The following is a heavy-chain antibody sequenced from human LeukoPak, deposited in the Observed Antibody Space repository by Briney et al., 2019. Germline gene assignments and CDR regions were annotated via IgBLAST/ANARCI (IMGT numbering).Heavy chain of an antibody. CDR3: ATLSGSCQTTAYYFDY. Sequence: ASVKVSCKVSGYTLTELSMHWVRQAPGKGLEWMGGFDPEDGETIYAQKFQGRVTMTEDTSTDTAYMELSSLRSEDTAVYYCATLSGSCQTTAYYFDYWGQGTLVTVSS. CDR2: FDPEDGET. V-gene: IGHV1-24*01. CDR1: GYTLTELS. D-gene: IGHD1-26*01. J-gene: IGHJ4*02.